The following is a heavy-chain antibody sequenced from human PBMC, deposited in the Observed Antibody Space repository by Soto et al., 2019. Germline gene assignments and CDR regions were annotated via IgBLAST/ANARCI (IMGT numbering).Heavy chain of an antibody. D-gene: IGHD1-7*01. Sequence: SETLSLTCAVSGGSISRSNWWSWVRQPPGKGLEWIGEIYHSGSTSYNPSLNSRVTISVDKSKNQFSLKLSSVTAADTAVYYCSVELRYPQSDYWGQGTLVTVSS. CDR3: SVELRYPQSDY. J-gene: IGHJ4*02. V-gene: IGHV4-4*02. CDR2: IYHSGST. CDR1: GGSISRSNW.